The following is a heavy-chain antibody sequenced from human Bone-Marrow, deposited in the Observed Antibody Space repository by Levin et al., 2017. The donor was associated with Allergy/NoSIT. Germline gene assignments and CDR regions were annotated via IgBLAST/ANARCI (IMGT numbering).Heavy chain of an antibody. CDR2: IYYSGAT. J-gene: IGHJ5*02. CDR1: SGSISSGAYY. D-gene: IGHD6-13*01. Sequence: NPSETLSLTCTVSSGSISSGAYYWSWIRQHPGKGLEWIGYIYYSGATNYNPSLKSRVTISLDMSKNQFSLKLSSVTAADTAVYYCARGRGSGSWYSLLWFDPWGQGTQVTVSS. V-gene: IGHV4-31*03. CDR3: ARGRGSGSWYSLLWFDP.